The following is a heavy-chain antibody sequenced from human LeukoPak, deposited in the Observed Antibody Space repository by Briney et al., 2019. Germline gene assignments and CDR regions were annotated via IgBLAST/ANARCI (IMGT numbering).Heavy chain of an antibody. D-gene: IGHD3-22*01. CDR1: GGSFSGYY. Sequence: PSETLSLTCAVYGGSFSGYYWSWIRQPPGKGLEWIGEINHSGSTNYNPSLKSRVTISVDTSKNQFSLKLSSVTAADTAVYYCARSTSGYVEGAYWGQGTLVAVSS. J-gene: IGHJ4*02. CDR3: ARSTSGYVEGAY. CDR2: INHSGST. V-gene: IGHV4-34*01.